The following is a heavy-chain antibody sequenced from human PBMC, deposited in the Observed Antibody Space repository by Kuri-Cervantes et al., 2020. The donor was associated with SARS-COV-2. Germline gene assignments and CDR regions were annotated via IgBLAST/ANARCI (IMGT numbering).Heavy chain of an antibody. CDR3: AKDRVGVLDS. D-gene: IGHD2-21*01. V-gene: IGHV3-30*01. Sequence: GGSLRLSCAASGFTFSSCAMHRVRLAPGKGLEWVAFISYDGSNEYYADSVRGRFTISRDNSNNTLYLQVNSLRAEDTALYYCAKDRVGVLDSWGQGTQVTVSS. CDR2: ISYDGSNE. CDR1: GFTFSSCA. J-gene: IGHJ5*01.